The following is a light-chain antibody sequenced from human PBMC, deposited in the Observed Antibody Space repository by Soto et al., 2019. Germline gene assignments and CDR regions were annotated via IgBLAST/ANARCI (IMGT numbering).Light chain of an antibody. Sequence: EIGLTQSPGTLFLSPGERATLSCRASQSVRKNALAWYQQKPGQAPRLLIYGASNRATGIPDVFSGSGSGTDFTLTISRLEAEDFAVYYCQQSYSVPYTFGQGTKVDI. J-gene: IGKJ2*01. CDR1: QSVRKNA. CDR3: QQSYSVPYT. V-gene: IGKV3-20*01. CDR2: GAS.